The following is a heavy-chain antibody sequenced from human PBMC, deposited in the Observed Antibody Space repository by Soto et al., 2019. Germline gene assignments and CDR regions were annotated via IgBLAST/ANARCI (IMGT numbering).Heavy chain of an antibody. J-gene: IGHJ4*02. CDR3: ARQDYSTTWYLNY. Sequence: EVQLLESGGGVVQPGGSLRLSCAASGFTFSAYAMTWVRQAPGKGLEWVSVISGSAGATYYADSVKGRFTISRDNSKNTRYLQMNILGAEETAVYYGARQDYSTTWYLNYWGQGTLVTVSS. D-gene: IGHD6-13*01. CDR2: ISGSAGAT. CDR1: GFTFSAYA. V-gene: IGHV3-23*01.